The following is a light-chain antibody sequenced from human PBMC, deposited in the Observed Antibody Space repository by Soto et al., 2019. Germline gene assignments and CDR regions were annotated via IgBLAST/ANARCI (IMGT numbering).Light chain of an antibody. CDR3: QHLCSSPYN. CDR2: GTS. Sequence: EIVLTQSPATLSLSPGERATLSCRASRSVSSSYLVWSQHKPGQAPRRLIFGTSNSATGIPDRFSGSGSVTDFTSAISSLVPDDVVVYYCQHLCSSPYNVGQGTKLESK. V-gene: IGKV3-20*01. CDR1: RSVSSSY. J-gene: IGKJ2*01.